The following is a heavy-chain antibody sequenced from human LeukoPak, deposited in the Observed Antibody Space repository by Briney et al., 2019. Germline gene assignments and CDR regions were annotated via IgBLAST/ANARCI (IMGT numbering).Heavy chain of an antibody. CDR2: ISGRDGST. V-gene: IGHV3-23*01. Sequence: PGGSLRLSCAASGFTFRSHAMSWVRQAAGKGLEWVSAISGRDGSTYYAGSVKGRFTISSDNPKDTLYLDMSSLRPGDTAIYYCAKGGRDAAGLAVAMYHYFDCWGRGALVTVSS. CDR1: GFTFRSHA. CDR3: AKGGRDAAGLAVAMYHYFDC. J-gene: IGHJ2*01. D-gene: IGHD6-19*01.